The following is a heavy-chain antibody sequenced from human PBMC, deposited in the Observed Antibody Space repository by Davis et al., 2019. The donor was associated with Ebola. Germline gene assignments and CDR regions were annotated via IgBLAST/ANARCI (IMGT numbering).Heavy chain of an antibody. Sequence: MPSETLSLTCAVSGGSISSSNWWSWVRQPPGKGLEWIGGIYHSGSTNYNPSLKSRVTISVDKSKNQSSLKLSSVTAADTAVYYCARARAVAYYYYGMDVWGQGTTVTVSS. V-gene: IGHV4-4*02. CDR3: ARARAVAYYYYGMDV. D-gene: IGHD6-19*01. CDR2: IYHSGST. J-gene: IGHJ6*02. CDR1: GGSISSSNW.